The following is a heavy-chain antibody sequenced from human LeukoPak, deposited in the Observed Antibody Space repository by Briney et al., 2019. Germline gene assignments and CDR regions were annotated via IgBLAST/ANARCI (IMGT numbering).Heavy chain of an antibody. Sequence: ASVKVSCKASGYTFTGYYMHWVRQAPGQGLEWMGWINPNSVGTNYAQKFQGRVTITRNTSISTAYMELSSLRSEDTAVYYCARAEKYDFWSGYYYYYYMDVWGKGTTVTVSS. V-gene: IGHV1-2*02. CDR1: GYTFTGYY. J-gene: IGHJ6*03. D-gene: IGHD3-3*01. CDR2: INPNSVGT. CDR3: ARAEKYDFWSGYYYYYYMDV.